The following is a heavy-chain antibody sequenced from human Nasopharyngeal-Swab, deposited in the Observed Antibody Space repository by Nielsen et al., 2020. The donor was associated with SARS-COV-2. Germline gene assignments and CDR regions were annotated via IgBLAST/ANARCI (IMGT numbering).Heavy chain of an antibody. D-gene: IGHD5-12*01. J-gene: IGHJ2*01. CDR1: TVSISSGDYY. V-gene: IGHV4-30-4*01. CDR2: IFYTGTT. CDR3: ARLIVATSWYFDL. Sequence: SETLSLTCTVSTVSISSGDYYWSWIRQPPGKGLEWIGYIFYTGTTYYNPSLKSRLTMSVDTSKNQFSLKLSSVTAADTAVYYCARLIVATSWYFDLWGRGTLVTVSS.